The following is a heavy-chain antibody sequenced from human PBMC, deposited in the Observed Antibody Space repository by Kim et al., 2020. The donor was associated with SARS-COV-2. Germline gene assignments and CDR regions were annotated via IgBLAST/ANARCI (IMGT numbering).Heavy chain of an antibody. Sequence: SETLSLTCTVSGGSISSSSYYWGWIRQPPGKGLEWIGSIYYSGSTYYNPSLKSRVTISVDTSKNQFSLKLSSVTAADTAVYYCARDWNYDYYYYGMDVWGQGTTVTVSS. CDR1: GGSISSSSYY. D-gene: IGHD1-7*01. CDR3: ARDWNYDYYYYGMDV. V-gene: IGHV4-39*02. CDR2: IYYSGST. J-gene: IGHJ6*02.